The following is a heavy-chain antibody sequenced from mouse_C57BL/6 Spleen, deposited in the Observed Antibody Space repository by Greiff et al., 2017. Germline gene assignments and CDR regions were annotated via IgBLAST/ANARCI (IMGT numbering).Heavy chain of an antibody. Sequence: QVQLQQPGAELVKPGASVKMSCKASGYTFTSYWITWVKQRPGQGLEWIGDIYPGSGSTNYNEKFKSKATLTVDPSSSTAYMQLSSLTSEDSAVYYCARGWADYYGSSYGAMDYWGQGTSVTVSS. V-gene: IGHV1-55*01. CDR1: GYTFTSYW. CDR2: IYPGSGST. J-gene: IGHJ4*01. CDR3: ARGWADYYGSSYGAMDY. D-gene: IGHD1-1*01.